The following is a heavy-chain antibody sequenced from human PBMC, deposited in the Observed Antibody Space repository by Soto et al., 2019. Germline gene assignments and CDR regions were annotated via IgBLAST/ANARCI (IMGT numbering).Heavy chain of an antibody. CDR2: IYYSGST. CDR1: GGSISSSSYY. D-gene: IGHD3-3*01. J-gene: IGHJ6*01. Sequence: PSETLSLTCTVSGGSISSSSYYWGWIRQPPGKGLEWIGSIYYSGSTYYNPSLKSRVTISVDTSKNQFSLKLSSVTAADTAVYCCASSYDFWSGYLSYSYYYGMDVW. CDR3: ASSYDFWSGYLSYSYYYGMDV. V-gene: IGHV4-39*01.